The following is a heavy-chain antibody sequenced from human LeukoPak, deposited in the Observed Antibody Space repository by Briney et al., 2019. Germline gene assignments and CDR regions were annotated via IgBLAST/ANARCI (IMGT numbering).Heavy chain of an antibody. D-gene: IGHD1-26*01. CDR3: ACLVGATQDV. J-gene: IGHJ6*04. CDR2: ISSTSTYI. V-gene: IGHV3-21*01. CDR1: GFTFSSYS. Sequence: GGSLRLSCAASGFTFSSYSMNCVRQAPGKGLEWVSSISSTSTYIYYADSVKGRFTISRDNAKNSLYLQMNSLRAEDTAVYYCACLVGATQDVWGKGTTVIVSS.